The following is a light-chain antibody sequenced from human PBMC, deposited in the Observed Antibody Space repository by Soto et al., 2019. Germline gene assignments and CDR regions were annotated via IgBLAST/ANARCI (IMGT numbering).Light chain of an antibody. CDR1: QSVTSN. Sequence: EIVLTQSPGTLSLSPGERATLSCRASQSVTSNYLAWYQQKPGQAPSRLIYGASSRATGISDRFSGSGSGTEFTLTISSLQSEDFAVYYCQQYNNWPLTFGGGTKVDIK. V-gene: IGKV3D-15*01. CDR2: GAS. J-gene: IGKJ4*01. CDR3: QQYNNWPLT.